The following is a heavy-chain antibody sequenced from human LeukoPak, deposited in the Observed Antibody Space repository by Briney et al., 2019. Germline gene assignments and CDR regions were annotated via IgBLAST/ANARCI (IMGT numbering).Heavy chain of an antibody. J-gene: IGHJ4*02. CDR1: GDSISSSSYY. D-gene: IGHD5-12*01. Sequence: SETLSLTCTVPGDSISSSSYYWGWIRQPPGKGLEWIGSIYYSGRTYYNPSLTSRVTISVDTSKRQSSLKLSSVTAADTAVYYCARRGYSDTWRHSPFDYWGQGTLVTVSS. CDR2: IYYSGRT. CDR3: ARRGYSDTWRHSPFDY. V-gene: IGHV4-39*01.